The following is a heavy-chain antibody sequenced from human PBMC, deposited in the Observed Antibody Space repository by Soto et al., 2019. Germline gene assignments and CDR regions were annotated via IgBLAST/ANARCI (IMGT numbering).Heavy chain of an antibody. Sequence: ESGGGLVKSGGSLRLSCAASGISFSDYHMNWVRQAPGKGLEWVASITPSGRFINYADSVEGRFFISRDNTKNSLFLQMDSLRGEDTAVYYCAGTYDPADYWGQGTLVVVSS. CDR2: ITPSGRFI. J-gene: IGHJ4*02. CDR1: GISFSDYH. V-gene: IGHV3-21*01. D-gene: IGHD3-22*01. CDR3: AGTYDPADY.